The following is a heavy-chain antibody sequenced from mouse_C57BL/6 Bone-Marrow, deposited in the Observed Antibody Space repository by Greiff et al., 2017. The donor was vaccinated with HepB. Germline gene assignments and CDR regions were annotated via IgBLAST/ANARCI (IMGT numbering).Heavy chain of an antibody. CDR3: TRERGPRRFAY. D-gene: IGHD2-12*01. CDR1: GYTFSSYW. Sequence: QVQLQQPGAELVKPGASVKLSCKASGYTFSSYWMHWVQQRPGQGLEWIGMIHPNSGSTNYNEKFKSKATLTVDKSSSTAYMQLSSLTSEDSAVYYCTRERGPRRFAYWGQGTLVTVSA. CDR2: IHPNSGST. V-gene: IGHV1-64*01. J-gene: IGHJ3*01.